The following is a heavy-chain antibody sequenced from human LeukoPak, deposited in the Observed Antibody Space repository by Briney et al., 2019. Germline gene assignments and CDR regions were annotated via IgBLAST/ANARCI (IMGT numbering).Heavy chain of an antibody. CDR2: IFHSASV. Sequence: SETLSLTCIVSGYSISSDYFWGLVRQPPGKGLEWIGSIFHSASVYYNPSLESRVTISVDPSKNRFSLKLTSVTAADTAVYYCARVVASTSIDSWGQGTLVTVSS. J-gene: IGHJ4*02. CDR1: GYSISSDYF. CDR3: ARVVASTSIDS. D-gene: IGHD2-15*01. V-gene: IGHV4-38-2*02.